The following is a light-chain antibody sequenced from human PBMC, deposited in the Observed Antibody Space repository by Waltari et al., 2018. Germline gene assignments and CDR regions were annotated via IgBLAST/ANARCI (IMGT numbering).Light chain of an antibody. V-gene: IGLV2-23*02. CDR3: CSYARSGTVL. Sequence: QSALTQPASVSGSPGQSITISCTGTSRDVGRYNLVSWYQQHPAKAPKLMIYEVVKRPSGVSNRFSGSTSANAASLTISGLQAEDEGDYYCCSYARSGTVLFGGGTKLTVL. J-gene: IGLJ2*01. CDR1: SRDVGRYNL. CDR2: EVV.